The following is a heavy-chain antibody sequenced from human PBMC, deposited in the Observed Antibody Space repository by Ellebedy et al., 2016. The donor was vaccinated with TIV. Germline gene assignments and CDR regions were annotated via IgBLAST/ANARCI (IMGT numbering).Heavy chain of an antibody. D-gene: IGHD6-13*01. Sequence: MPSETLSLTCTVSGGSITTHYWSWIRQPAGKGLEWIGHIYTSECTNYNPSLKSRVTMSADTSKNQFSLKLSSVTAADTAVYYCAKWRPVAADLDYWGQGTLVTVSS. CDR1: GGSITTHY. CDR2: IYTSECT. J-gene: IGHJ4*02. CDR3: AKWRPVAADLDY. V-gene: IGHV4-4*07.